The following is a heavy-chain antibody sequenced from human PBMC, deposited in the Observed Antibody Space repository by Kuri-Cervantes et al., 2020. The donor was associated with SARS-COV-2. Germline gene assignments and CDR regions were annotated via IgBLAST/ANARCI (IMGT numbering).Heavy chain of an antibody. Sequence: SETLSLTCAVYGGSFSGYYWSWIRQPPGKGLEWIGEINHSGSTNYNPSLKSRVTISADTSKNQFSLKLNSVTAADTAVYYCARGDCSSTSCYTWGAENYWGQGTLVTVSS. V-gene: IGHV4-34*01. J-gene: IGHJ4*02. CDR2: INHSGST. D-gene: IGHD2-2*02. CDR3: ARGDCSSTSCYTWGAENY. CDR1: GGSFSGYY.